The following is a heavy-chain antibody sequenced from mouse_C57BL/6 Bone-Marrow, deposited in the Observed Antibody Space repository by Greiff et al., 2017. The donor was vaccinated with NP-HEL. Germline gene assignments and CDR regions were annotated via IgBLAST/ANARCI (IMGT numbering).Heavy chain of an antibody. CDR3: ARGATVVARYFDV. Sequence: EVQLQESEGGLVQPGRSMKLSCTASGFTFSDYYMAWVRQVPEKGLEWVANINYDGSSTYYLDSLKSRFIISRDNAKNILYLQMSSLKSEDTATYYCARGATVVARYFDVWGTGTTVTVSS. CDR1: GFTFSDYY. D-gene: IGHD1-1*01. J-gene: IGHJ1*03. V-gene: IGHV5-16*01. CDR2: INYDGSST.